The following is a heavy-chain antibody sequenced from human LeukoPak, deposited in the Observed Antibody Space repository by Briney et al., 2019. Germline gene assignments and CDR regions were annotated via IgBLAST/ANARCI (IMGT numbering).Heavy chain of an antibody. V-gene: IGHV4-30-4*01. J-gene: IGHJ4*02. CDR1: GGSISSGDYY. CDR3: ARDYGDYEFYFDY. D-gene: IGHD4-17*01. Sequence: SETLSLTCTVSGGSISSGDYYWSCIRQPPGKGLECIGYIYYSGSTYYNPSLKSRVTISVDTSKNQFSLKLSSVTAADTAVYYCARDYGDYEFYFDYWGQGTLVTVSS. CDR2: IYYSGST.